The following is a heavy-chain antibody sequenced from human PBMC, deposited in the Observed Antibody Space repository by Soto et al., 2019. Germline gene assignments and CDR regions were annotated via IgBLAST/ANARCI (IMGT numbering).Heavy chain of an antibody. CDR2: IDSDGTDT. J-gene: IGHJ5*01. D-gene: IGHD1-26*01. V-gene: IGHV3-23*05. Sequence: GGTLRLSCEASGFTFYTYAMIWVRQAPGKGLEWVTAIDSDGTDTYYADFVKGRFTVSRDNSKNTLYLQMRSLTAEDTALYYCAKGRLAVGSDWFDSWGPGTLVTVSS. CDR3: AKGRLAVGSDWFDS. CDR1: GFTFYTYA.